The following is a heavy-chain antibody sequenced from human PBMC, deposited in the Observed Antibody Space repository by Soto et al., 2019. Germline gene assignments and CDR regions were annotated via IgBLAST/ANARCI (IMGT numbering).Heavy chain of an antibody. CDR2: MYNTGST. J-gene: IGHJ6*02. Sequence: SETLSLTCTVSGGSISGYYWSWIRQPPGKGLEWIGYMYNTGSTVYNPSFKSRVTISVDTSKNQFSLKLNSVTAADTAVYYCARDLWGYCGADCYPLDVWGQGTMVTSP. D-gene: IGHD2-21*02. CDR3: ARDLWGYCGADCYPLDV. CDR1: GGSISGYY. V-gene: IGHV4-59*01.